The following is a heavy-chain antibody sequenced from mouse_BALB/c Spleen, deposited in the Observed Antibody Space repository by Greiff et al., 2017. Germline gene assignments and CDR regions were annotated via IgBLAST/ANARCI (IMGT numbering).Heavy chain of an antibody. V-gene: IGHV1-82*01. CDR1: GYAFSSSW. CDR3: ARGRYDGYAMDY. D-gene: IGHD2-14*01. Sequence: QVQLKESGPELVKPGASVKISCKASGYAFSSSWMNWVKQRPGQGLEWIGRIYPGDGDTNYNGKFKGKATLTADKSSSTAYMQLSSLTSVDSAVYFCARGRYDGYAMDYWGQGTSVTVSS. J-gene: IGHJ4*01. CDR2: IYPGDGDT.